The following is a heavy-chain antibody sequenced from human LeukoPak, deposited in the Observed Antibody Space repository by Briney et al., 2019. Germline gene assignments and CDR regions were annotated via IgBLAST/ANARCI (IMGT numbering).Heavy chain of an antibody. D-gene: IGHD2-8*01. CDR3: AREEFVLMVYAIVRGGWFDP. V-gene: IGHV1-8*01. Sequence: ASVKVSCKAWGYTFTSYDINWVRQATGQGREWMGWMNSNSGNTGYAQKFQGRVTMTRNTSISTAYMELSSLRSEDTAVYYCAREEFVLMVYAIVRGGWFDPWGQGTLVTVSS. CDR2: MNSNSGNT. J-gene: IGHJ5*02. CDR1: GYTFTSYD.